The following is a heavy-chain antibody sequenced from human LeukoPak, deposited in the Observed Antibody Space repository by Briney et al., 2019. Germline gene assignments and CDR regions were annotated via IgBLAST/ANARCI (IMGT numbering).Heavy chain of an antibody. D-gene: IGHD2-15*01. J-gene: IGHJ6*02. CDR2: ISGSGGST. CDR1: GFTFSSYA. Sequence: GGSLRLSCAASGFTFSSYAMSWVRQAPGKGLEWVSDISGSGGSTYYADSVKGRFTISRDISKNTLYLQMNSLRAEDTAVYYCAKDCSGGSCYSEYYGMDVWGQGTTVTVSS. V-gene: IGHV3-23*01. CDR3: AKDCSGGSCYSEYYGMDV.